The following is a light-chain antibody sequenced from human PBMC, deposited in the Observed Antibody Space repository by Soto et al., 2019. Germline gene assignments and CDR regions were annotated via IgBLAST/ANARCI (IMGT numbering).Light chain of an antibody. J-gene: IGLJ3*02. Sequence: QSALTQPASVSGSPGQSITISCTGTISDVGGYNYVSWYQQHPGKAPKLIIYEVSNRPSGVSNRFSGSKSGNTASLTVSGLQAEDEADYYCSSYSSVTTLWVFGGGTKLTVL. CDR3: SSYSSVTTLWV. V-gene: IGLV2-14*01. CDR2: EVS. CDR1: ISDVGGYNY.